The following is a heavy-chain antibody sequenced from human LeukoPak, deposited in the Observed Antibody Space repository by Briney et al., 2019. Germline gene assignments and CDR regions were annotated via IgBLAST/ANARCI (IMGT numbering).Heavy chain of an antibody. CDR1: GYIFIGYY. J-gene: IGHJ4*02. V-gene: IGHV1-2*02. CDR3: ARDPNWGWRGYFDY. Sequence: GASVKVSCKASGYIFIGYYIHWVRQAPGQGLGWMGWINANSGGTEYAQKFQGRVTMSRDASINTAYMELSRLRLDDTAVYYCARDPNWGWRGYFDYWGQGTLVTVSS. D-gene: IGHD7-27*01. CDR2: INANSGGT.